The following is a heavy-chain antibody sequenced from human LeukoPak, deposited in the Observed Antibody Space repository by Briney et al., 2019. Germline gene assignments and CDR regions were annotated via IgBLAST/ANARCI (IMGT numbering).Heavy chain of an antibody. CDR2: IYYTGST. CDR1: GGSFSGYY. J-gene: IGHJ5*02. CDR3: ARHAWGYNNWFDP. Sequence: SETLSLTCAVYGGSFSGYYWGWIRQPPGEGLEWIATIYYTGSTYYNPSLKSRVTISIDTSKNQFSLKLTSVTAADTAVYYCARHAWGYNNWFDPWGQGTLVTVSS. D-gene: IGHD5-18*01. V-gene: IGHV4-39*01.